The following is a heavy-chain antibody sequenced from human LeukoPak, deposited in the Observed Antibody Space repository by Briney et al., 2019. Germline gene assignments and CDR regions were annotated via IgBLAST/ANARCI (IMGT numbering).Heavy chain of an antibody. D-gene: IGHD2-8*01. CDR3: AKDSTLMVYAPMDV. J-gene: IGHJ6*03. CDR1: GFTFSSYA. Sequence: GGSLRLSCAASGFTFSSYAMYWVRQAPGKGLEWLALISYDGNNKYYADSVKGRFTVSRDNSKNTLFLHMNSLRREDTAVYFCAKDSTLMVYAPMDVWGKGTTVTVSS. V-gene: IGHV3-30*18. CDR2: ISYDGNNK.